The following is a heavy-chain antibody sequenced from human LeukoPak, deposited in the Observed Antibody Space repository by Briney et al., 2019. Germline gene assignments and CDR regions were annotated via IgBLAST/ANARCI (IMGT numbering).Heavy chain of an antibody. Sequence: TSGGSLRLSCAASGFTFSNAWMSWVRQVPGKGLEWVGRIKSKTDGGTTDYAAPVKGRFTISRDDSKNTLYLQMNSLKTEDTAVYYCTTDAPPMIVVVIPFDYWGQGTLVTVSS. D-gene: IGHD3-22*01. CDR3: TTDAPPMIVVVIPFDY. CDR1: GFTFSNAW. CDR2: IKSKTDGGTT. J-gene: IGHJ4*02. V-gene: IGHV3-15*01.